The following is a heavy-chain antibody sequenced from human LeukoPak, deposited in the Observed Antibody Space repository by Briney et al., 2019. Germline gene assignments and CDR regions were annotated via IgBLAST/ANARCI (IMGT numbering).Heavy chain of an antibody. V-gene: IGHV1-69*04. D-gene: IGHD2-15*01. J-gene: IGHJ5*02. CDR3: AREDVVVVAAKGGGFDP. Sequence: SVKVSCKASGGTFSSYAISWVRQAPGQGLEWMGRIIPILGIANHAQKFQGRVTITADKSTSTAYMELSSLRSEDTAVYYCAREDVVVVAAKGGGFDPWGQGTLVTVSS. CDR2: IIPILGIA. CDR1: GGTFSSYA.